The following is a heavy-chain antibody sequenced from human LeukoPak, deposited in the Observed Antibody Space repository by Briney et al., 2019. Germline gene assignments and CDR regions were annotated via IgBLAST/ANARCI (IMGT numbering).Heavy chain of an antibody. CDR3: ARVLRDYYLDY. V-gene: IGHV3-21*01. D-gene: IGHD3-9*01. CDR1: GFSFSSYN. J-gene: IGHJ4*02. Sequence: GGSLRLSCVASGFSFSSYNMNSVRQAPGKGLEWVSSITMSSTYRYYADSVKGRFTISRDNAKNSVFLQMNSLRAEDTAVYYCARVLRDYYLDYWGEGTLVTVSS. CDR2: ITMSSTYR.